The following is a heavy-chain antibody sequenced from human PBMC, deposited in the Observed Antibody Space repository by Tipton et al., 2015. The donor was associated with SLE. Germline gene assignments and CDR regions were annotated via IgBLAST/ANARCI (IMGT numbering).Heavy chain of an antibody. CDR2: IYPGESYI. Sequence: QLVQSGAEVKKPGESLKISCKGSGYRFTNYWIGWARQMPGKGLEWMGIIYPGESYIRYSPSFEGQVTISADESITTAFLQWSSLKASGTAMYYCARHTAVRTERDPFDMWGQGTMVTVSS. CDR1: GYRFTNYW. J-gene: IGHJ3*02. V-gene: IGHV5-51*01. D-gene: IGHD5-18*01. CDR3: ARHTAVRTERDPFDM.